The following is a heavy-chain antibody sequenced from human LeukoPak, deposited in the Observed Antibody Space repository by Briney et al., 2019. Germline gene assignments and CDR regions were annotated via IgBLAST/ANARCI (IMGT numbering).Heavy chain of an antibody. CDR2: IYTGGST. J-gene: IGHJ5*02. CDR3: ARLKGEFDP. V-gene: IGHV4-61*02. CDR1: GVSITSGTYF. Sequence: SETLSLTCTVSGVSITSGTYFWSWIRQPAGKGLEWIGRIYTGGSTNYNPSLKSRVTISADTSKNQFSLKLNSVTAADTAVYYCARLKGEFDPWGQGTLVTVSS.